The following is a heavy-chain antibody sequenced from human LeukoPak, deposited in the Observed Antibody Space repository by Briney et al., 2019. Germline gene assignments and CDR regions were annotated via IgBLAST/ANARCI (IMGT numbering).Heavy chain of an antibody. V-gene: IGHV3-53*01. D-gene: IGHD6-13*01. J-gene: IGHJ4*02. CDR1: GFTVSSNY. CDR3: ARDTSSWLRADW. CDR2: IYSDGST. Sequence: GGSLRLSCAASGFTVSSNYMSWVRQAPGKGLEWVSIIYSDGSTYYADSVKGRFTISRDNSKNTLYLQMNSLRAEDTAVYYCARDTSSWLRADWWGQGTLVIVSS.